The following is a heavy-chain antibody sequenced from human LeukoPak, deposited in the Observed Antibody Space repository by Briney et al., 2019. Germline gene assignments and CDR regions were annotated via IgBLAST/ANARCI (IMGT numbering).Heavy chain of an antibody. J-gene: IGHJ4*02. D-gene: IGHD1-26*01. Sequence: PGGSLRLSCAASGFTFSGSAMHWVRQASGKGLEWVGRIRSKANSYATAYAASVKGRFTISRDDSKNTAYLQMNSLKTEDTAVYYCTRIVIVGAGSWWGQGTLVTVSS. CDR2: IRSKANSYAT. CDR3: TRIVIVGAGSW. CDR1: GFTFSGSA. V-gene: IGHV3-73*01.